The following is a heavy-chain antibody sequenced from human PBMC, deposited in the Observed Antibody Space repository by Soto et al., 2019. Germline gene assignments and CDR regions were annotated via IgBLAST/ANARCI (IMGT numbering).Heavy chain of an antibody. CDR2: ISGSGGTT. J-gene: IGHJ4*02. D-gene: IGHD2-2*01. CDR3: SKVAVSTSLLDF. CDR1: GFTFSNYA. Sequence: EVQLLESGGGLAQRGGSLRLSCAASGFTFSNYAMSWVRQAPGKGLEWVSSISGSGGTTYYADSVRGRFSISRDNSKNTVYLQMDSLGAADTATYYCSKVAVSTSLLDFWGQGTLVTVSS. V-gene: IGHV3-23*01.